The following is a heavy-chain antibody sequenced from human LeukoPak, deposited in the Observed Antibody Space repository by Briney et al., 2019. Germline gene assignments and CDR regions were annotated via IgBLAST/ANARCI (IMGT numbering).Heavy chain of an antibody. CDR3: ARGARRAAADDYYYYYMDV. J-gene: IGHJ6*03. CDR2: IIPIFGTA. Sequence: ASVKVSCKASGGTFSSYAISWVRQAPGQGLEWMRGIIPIFGTANYAQKFQGRVTITADESTSTAYMELSSLRSEDTAVYYCARGARRAAADDYYYYYMDVWGKGTTVTVSS. V-gene: IGHV1-69*13. CDR1: GGTFSSYA. D-gene: IGHD6-13*01.